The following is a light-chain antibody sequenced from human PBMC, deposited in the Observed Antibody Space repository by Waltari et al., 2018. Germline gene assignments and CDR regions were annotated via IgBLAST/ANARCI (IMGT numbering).Light chain of an antibody. Sequence: EIVLTQSPGTLSLSPGERATLSCRASQTVSSSFLAWYQQKPGPAPRLLIYDTSSRATGIPDRFSGSGSGTDFTLTISRLEPEDFAVYYCQHSNGPPMYTFGQGTKMEIK. CDR3: QHSNGPPMYT. CDR2: DTS. V-gene: IGKV3-20*01. CDR1: QTVSSSF. J-gene: IGKJ2*01.